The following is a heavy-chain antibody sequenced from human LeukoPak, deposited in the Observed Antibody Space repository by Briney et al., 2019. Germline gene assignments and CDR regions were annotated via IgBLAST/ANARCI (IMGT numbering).Heavy chain of an antibody. CDR1: GGTFSSYA. D-gene: IGHD1/OR15-1a*01. J-gene: IGHJ4*02. CDR2: IIPIFGTA. Sequence: ASVKVSCKASGGTFSSYAISWVRQAPGQGLEWVGGIIPIFGTANYAQKFQGRVTITADESTSTAYMELSSLRSEDTAVYYCARGTESDLAYFDYWGQGTLVTVSS. V-gene: IGHV1-69*13. CDR3: ARGTESDLAYFDY.